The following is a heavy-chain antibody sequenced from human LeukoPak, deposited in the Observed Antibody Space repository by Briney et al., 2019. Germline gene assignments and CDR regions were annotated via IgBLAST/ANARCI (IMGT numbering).Heavy chain of an antibody. J-gene: IGHJ4*02. V-gene: IGHV3-7*04. D-gene: IGHD3-22*01. CDR1: GFSISNYW. Sequence: GGSLRLSCAVSGFSISNYWMSWVHQAPGKGLEWVANIKEDGSEKYFVDSVKGRFTISRDNAKNSLYLQMESLRAEDTAVYYCARGEYYYDGGYWGQGTLVTVSS. CDR3: ARGEYYYDGGY. CDR2: IKEDGSEK.